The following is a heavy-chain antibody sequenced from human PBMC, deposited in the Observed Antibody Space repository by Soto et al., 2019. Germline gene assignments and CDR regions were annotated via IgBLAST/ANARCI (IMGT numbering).Heavy chain of an antibody. Sequence: PGESLKISWKGSGYSFTSYWISWVRQMPGKGLEWMGRIDPSDSYTNYSPSFQGHVTISADKSISTAYLQWSSLKASDTAMYYCARHVVAAEEAYYGMDVWGQGTTVTVSS. V-gene: IGHV5-10-1*01. CDR2: IDPSDSYT. D-gene: IGHD6-13*01. CDR3: ARHVVAAEEAYYGMDV. J-gene: IGHJ6*02. CDR1: GYSFTSYW.